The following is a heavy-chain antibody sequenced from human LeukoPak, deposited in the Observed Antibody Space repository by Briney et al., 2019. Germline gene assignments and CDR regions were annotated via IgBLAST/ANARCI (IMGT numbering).Heavy chain of an antibody. Sequence: PGGSLRLSRAASGFTVSSNYMSWVRQAPGKGLEWVSVIYSGGSTYYADSVKGRFTISRDNSKNTLYLQMNSLRAEDTALYFCAKETGGGLPTFGGVIYSTGDYWGQGTLVTVSS. V-gene: IGHV3-53*01. J-gene: IGHJ4*02. CDR1: GFTVSSNY. CDR2: IYSGGST. CDR3: AKETGGGLPTFGGVIYSTGDY. D-gene: IGHD3-16*02.